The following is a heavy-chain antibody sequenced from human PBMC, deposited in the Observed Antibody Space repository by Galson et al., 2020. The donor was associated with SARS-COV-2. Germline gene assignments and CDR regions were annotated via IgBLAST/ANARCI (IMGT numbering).Heavy chain of an antibody. CDR2: IIPILGIA. V-gene: IGHV1-69*04. D-gene: IGHD5-12*01. Sequence: KISCKASGGTFSSYTISWVRQAPGQGLEWMGRIIPILGIANYAQKFQGRVTITADKSTSTAYMELSSLRSEDTAVYYCAREYGYSGYFFSYWGQGTLVTVSS. CDR3: AREYGYSGYFFSY. CDR1: GGTFSSYT. J-gene: IGHJ4*02.